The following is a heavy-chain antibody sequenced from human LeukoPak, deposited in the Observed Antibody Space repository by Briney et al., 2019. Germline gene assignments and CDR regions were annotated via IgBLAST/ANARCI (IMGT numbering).Heavy chain of an antibody. CDR1: GYTFTTYG. J-gene: IGHJ4*02. D-gene: IGHD5-18*01. CDR2: ISTYNGNT. V-gene: IGHV1-18*01. Sequence: ASVKVSCKASGYTFTTYGISWVRQAPGQGLEWMGWISTYNGNTNYAQKLQGRVTMTTDTSTSTAHMDLRSLRSDDTATYYCARDNGGGGYSYGSNFDYWGQGTLVTVSS. CDR3: ARDNGGGGYSYGSNFDY.